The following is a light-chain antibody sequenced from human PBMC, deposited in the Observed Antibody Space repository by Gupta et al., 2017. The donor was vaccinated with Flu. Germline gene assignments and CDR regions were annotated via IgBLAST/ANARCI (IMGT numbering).Light chain of an antibody. CDR3: QAWNSRAVV. J-gene: IGLJ2*01. CDR1: KLGDKF. Sequence: SYELTQPPSVSVSPGQTASITCSGDKLGDKFAFWYQQKPGQSPVLVIYQDSKRPSGIPGRFSGSNSGNTATLTISGTQALDEADYYCQAWNSRAVVFGGGTKLTVL. V-gene: IGLV3-1*01. CDR2: QDS.